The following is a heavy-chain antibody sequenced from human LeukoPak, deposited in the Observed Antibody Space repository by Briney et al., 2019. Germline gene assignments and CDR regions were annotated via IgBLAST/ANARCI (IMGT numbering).Heavy chain of an antibody. J-gene: IGHJ4*02. CDR2: ISNSGGDT. Sequence: PGGSLRLSCAASGFTFSSYAMSWVRQTPEKGLEWVSAISNSGGDTYYADSVKGRFTISRDNSKNTLYLQMNSLRAEDTAVYYCAKEALMVYSNAYFDYWGQGTLVTVSS. D-gene: IGHD2-8*01. CDR3: AKEALMVYSNAYFDY. V-gene: IGHV3-23*01. CDR1: GFTFSSYA.